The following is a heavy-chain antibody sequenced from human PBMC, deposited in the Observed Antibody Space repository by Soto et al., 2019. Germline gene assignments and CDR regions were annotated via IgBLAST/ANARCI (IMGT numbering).Heavy chain of an antibody. Sequence: GGSLRLSCAASGFTFSSYAMSWVRQAPGKGLEWVSAISGSGGSTYYADSVKGRFTISRDNSKNTLYLQMNSLRAEDTAVYYCAKDNGYCTNGVCYRIGDAPTAPSHYFQHWAQGTLVTVSS. CDR1: GFTFSSYA. CDR3: AKDNGYCTNGVCYRIGDAPTAPSHYFQH. CDR2: ISGSGGST. J-gene: IGHJ1*01. V-gene: IGHV3-23*01. D-gene: IGHD2-8*01.